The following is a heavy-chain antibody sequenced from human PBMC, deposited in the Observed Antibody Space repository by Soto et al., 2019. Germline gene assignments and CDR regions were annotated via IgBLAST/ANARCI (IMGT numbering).Heavy chain of an antibody. Sequence: QVQLVQSGAEVKKPGSSVKVSCKASVGTFSSYTISWVRQAPGQGLEWMGRIIPILGIANYAQKFQGRVTITPDKSTSTAYMELSSLRSEDTAVYYCASKATARAVTTNWFDPWGQGTLVTVSS. CDR1: VGTFSSYT. CDR2: IIPILGIA. J-gene: IGHJ5*02. V-gene: IGHV1-69*02. CDR3: ASKATARAVTTNWFDP. D-gene: IGHD4-17*01.